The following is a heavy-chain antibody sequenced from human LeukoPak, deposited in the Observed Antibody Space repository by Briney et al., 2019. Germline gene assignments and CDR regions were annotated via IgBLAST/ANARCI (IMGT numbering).Heavy chain of an antibody. V-gene: IGHV3-23*01. CDR1: GFTFSNYA. D-gene: IGHD2/OR15-2a*01. Sequence: PGGSLRLSCAASGFTFSNYAMNWVRQAPGKGLEWVSLISSSGDNAYYADSVRGRFTISRDKSKNTVSLQMNSLRAEDTAVYYCAKYVSAKGPPYALDVWGQGTTVTVS. CDR2: ISSSGDNA. J-gene: IGHJ6*02. CDR3: AKYVSAKGPPYALDV.